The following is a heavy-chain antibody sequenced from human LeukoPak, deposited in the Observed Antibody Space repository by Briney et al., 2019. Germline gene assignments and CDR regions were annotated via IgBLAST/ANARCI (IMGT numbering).Heavy chain of an antibody. V-gene: IGHV1-2*02. CDR3: ARGPITMVRGGKVWFDP. J-gene: IGHJ5*02. CDR1: GYTFTGYY. D-gene: IGHD3-10*01. Sequence: GASVKVSCKASGYTFTGYYMHWVRQAPGQGLEWMGWINPNSGGTNYAQKFQGRVTMTRDTSISTAYMELSRLRSDDTAVYYCARGPITMVRGGKVWFDPWGQGTLVTVSS. CDR2: INPNSGGT.